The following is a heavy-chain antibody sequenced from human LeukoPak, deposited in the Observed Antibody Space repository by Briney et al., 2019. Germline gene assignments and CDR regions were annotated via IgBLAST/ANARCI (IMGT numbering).Heavy chain of an antibody. CDR2: ILSDGSKE. Sequence: GGSLRLSCAASGFIFSGYGMHWVREAPGKGLEWVAVILSDGSKEFYTDSVKGRFTISRDNSKNTLYLQMNSLRAEDTAVYYCARGGIAAAGSDYWGQGTLVTVSS. D-gene: IGHD6-13*01. J-gene: IGHJ4*02. CDR1: GFIFSGYG. V-gene: IGHV3-33*01. CDR3: ARGGIAAAGSDY.